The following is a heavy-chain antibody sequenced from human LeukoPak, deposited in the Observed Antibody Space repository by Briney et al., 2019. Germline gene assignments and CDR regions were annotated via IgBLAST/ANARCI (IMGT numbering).Heavy chain of an antibody. CDR3: ARDSDYYDRSGYKY. J-gene: IGHJ4*02. CDR1: GFTSRSFA. V-gene: IGHV3-30*01. Sequence: PGRSLRLSCAASGFTSRSFAMHWVRQAPGKGLDWVAVISYDGSKKYYADSVKGRFTISRDNSKNTLYLQMNSLRAEDTAVYYCARDSDYYDRSGYKYWGQGTLVTVSS. D-gene: IGHD3-22*01. CDR2: ISYDGSKK.